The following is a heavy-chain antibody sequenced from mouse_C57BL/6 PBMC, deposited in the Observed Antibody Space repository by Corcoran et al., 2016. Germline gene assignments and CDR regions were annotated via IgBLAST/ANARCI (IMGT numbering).Heavy chain of an antibody. CDR2: IYPGDGDT. D-gene: IGHD3-2*02. Sequence: QVQLQQSGAELVKPGASVKISCKASGYAFSSYWMNWVKQRPGKGLEWIGQIYPGDGDTNYNGKFKGKATVNADKSSSTAYMQLSSLTAEDSAVYFCARAGQLRGDYWGQGTSVTVSS. J-gene: IGHJ4*01. CDR3: ARAGQLRGDY. CDR1: GYAFSSYW. V-gene: IGHV1-80*01.